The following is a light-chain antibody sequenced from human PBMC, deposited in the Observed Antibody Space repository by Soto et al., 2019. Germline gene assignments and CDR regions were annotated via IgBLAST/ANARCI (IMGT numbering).Light chain of an antibody. CDR2: GAS. CDR3: QQYGSSPRLT. J-gene: IGKJ4*01. V-gene: IGKV3-20*01. Sequence: EIVLTQSPAILSLSPGERATLSCRASQSVSSSYLAWYQQKPGQAPRLLIYGASSRATGIPDRFSGSGSGTDFTLTISRLEPEDFAVYYCQQYGSSPRLTFGGGTKVDIK. CDR1: QSVSSSY.